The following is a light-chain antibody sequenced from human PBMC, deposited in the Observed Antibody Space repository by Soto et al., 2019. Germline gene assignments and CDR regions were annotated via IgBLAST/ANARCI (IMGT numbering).Light chain of an antibody. CDR3: TSYTSCSTLYV. CDR2: DVR. V-gene: IGLV2-14*01. CDR1: SSDVGGYNY. Sequence: QSALTQPASVSGSPGQSITISCTGTSSDVGGYNYVSWYQQHPGKAPKLMIYDVRNRASGASNRFSGSKSGNTASLTISGLQAEDEADYYCTSYTSCSTLYVFGTGTKATVL. J-gene: IGLJ1*01.